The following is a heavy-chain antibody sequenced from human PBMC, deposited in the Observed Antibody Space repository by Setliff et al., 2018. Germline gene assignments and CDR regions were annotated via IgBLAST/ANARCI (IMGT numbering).Heavy chain of an antibody. CDR1: GFTFSTYA. J-gene: IGHJ6*03. CDR2: ATTSGTYS. Sequence: GGSLRLSCVASGFTFSTYAMSWVRQTPGKGLEWLSTATTSGTYSYYADSVRGRFTISRDNSKNTLYLQMNSLRADDTAVYYCAKTAHYYESSGYYYDPYFYYMDVWGKGTTVTVSS. D-gene: IGHD3-22*01. V-gene: IGHV3-23*01. CDR3: AKTAHYYESSGYYYDPYFYYMDV.